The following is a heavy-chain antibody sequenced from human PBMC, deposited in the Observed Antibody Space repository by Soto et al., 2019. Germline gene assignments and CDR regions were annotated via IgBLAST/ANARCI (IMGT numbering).Heavy chain of an antibody. CDR2: PYSGGDT. V-gene: IGHV3-66*01. D-gene: IGHD4-17*01. CDR1: GVTVGNNY. Sequence: EVRLVESGGGLVKPGGSLGLSCAASGVTVGNNYMSWVRQAPGKGLEWVSVPYSGGDTRYADSVKGRFTMSRDSTKNTVYLQMDSLRAEDTAVYFCARNVPVTALGYWGQGSLVTVSS. CDR3: ARNVPVTALGY. J-gene: IGHJ4*02.